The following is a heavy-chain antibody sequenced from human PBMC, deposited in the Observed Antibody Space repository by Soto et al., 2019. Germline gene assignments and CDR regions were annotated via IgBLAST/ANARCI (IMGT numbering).Heavy chain of an antibody. Sequence: PSETLSLTCAVYGGSFSGYYWSWIRQPPGKGLEWIGEINRSGSTNYNPSLKSRVTISVDTSKNQFSLKLSSVTAADTAVYYCARGRRSTYYSDSSGSYAFDYCGQGTLVTV. D-gene: IGHD3-22*01. CDR1: GGSFSGYY. CDR2: INRSGST. V-gene: IGHV4-34*01. J-gene: IGHJ4*02. CDR3: ARGRRSTYYSDSSGSYAFDY.